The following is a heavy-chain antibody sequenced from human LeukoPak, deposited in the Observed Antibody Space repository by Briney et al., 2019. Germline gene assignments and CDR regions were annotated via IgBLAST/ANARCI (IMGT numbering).Heavy chain of an antibody. Sequence: GGSLRLSCAASGFIFSSYAMDWVRQAPGKGLEWVAFIRYDGSNKYYADSVKGRFTISRDNSKNTLYLQMNSLRAEDTAVYYCAKGERYCSGGSCYSDYWGQGTLVTVSS. CDR2: IRYDGSNK. V-gene: IGHV3-30*02. D-gene: IGHD2-15*01. CDR1: GFIFSSYA. J-gene: IGHJ4*02. CDR3: AKGERYCSGGSCYSDY.